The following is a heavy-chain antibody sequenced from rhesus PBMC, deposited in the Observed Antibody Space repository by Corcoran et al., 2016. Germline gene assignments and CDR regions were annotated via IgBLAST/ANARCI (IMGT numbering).Heavy chain of an antibody. Sequence: QVQLQESGPGVVKPSETLSLTCAVSGGSIRSGYDWSWIRQPPGKGLEWIGYIYGGSGSTNYNPSLKNRVTISKDASKNQFSLKLSAVTAADTAVYYCARDRANFGYWGQGVLVTVSS. J-gene: IGHJ4*01. CDR1: GGSIRSGYD. CDR2: IYGGSGST. CDR3: ARDRANFGY. V-gene: IGHV4-76*01.